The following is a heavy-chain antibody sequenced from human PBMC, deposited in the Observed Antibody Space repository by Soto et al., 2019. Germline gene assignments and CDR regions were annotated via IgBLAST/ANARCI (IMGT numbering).Heavy chain of an antibody. CDR3: AGITHDLDDHTGGQEIDAFDI. J-gene: IGHJ3*02. CDR1: GFTFTSSA. D-gene: IGHD1-20*01. CDR2: IVVGSGNT. V-gene: IGHV1-58*01. Sequence: SVKVSCKASGFTFTSSAVQWVRQARGQRLEWIGWIVVGSGNTNYAQKFQERVTITRDMSTSTAYMELSSLRSEDTAVYYCAGITHDLDDHTGGQEIDAFDIWGQGTMVTVSS.